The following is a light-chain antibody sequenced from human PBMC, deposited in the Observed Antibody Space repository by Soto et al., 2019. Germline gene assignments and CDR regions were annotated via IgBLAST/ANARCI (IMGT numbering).Light chain of an antibody. Sequence: EIVLTQSPGTLSLSPGERATLSCRASQSVSSSYLAWYQQKPGQAPRLLIYGASSRATGIPDRFSGSGSGTDFTLTISRLEPEDFAVYYCQQYDSSPQCTFGPGTKVDIK. CDR3: QQYDSSPQCT. J-gene: IGKJ3*01. V-gene: IGKV3-20*01. CDR1: QSVSSSY. CDR2: GAS.